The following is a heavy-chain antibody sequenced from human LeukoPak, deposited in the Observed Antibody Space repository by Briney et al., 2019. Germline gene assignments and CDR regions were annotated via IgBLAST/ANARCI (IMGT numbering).Heavy chain of an antibody. CDR3: ATSYIGGFGKPDY. CDR2: IYYSGST. D-gene: IGHD3-16*01. CDR1: GGSITSYH. Sequence: SETLSLTCTVSGGSITSYHWSWIRQPPGKGLQWIGYIYYSGSTNYNPSLKSRVTISADTSKNQFSLKLSSVTAADTAVYYCATSYIGGFGKPDYWGQGTLVTVSS. J-gene: IGHJ4*02. V-gene: IGHV4-59*12.